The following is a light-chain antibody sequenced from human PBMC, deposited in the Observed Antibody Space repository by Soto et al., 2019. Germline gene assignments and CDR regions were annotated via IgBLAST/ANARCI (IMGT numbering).Light chain of an antibody. V-gene: IGKV1-12*01. CDR3: QQYKNWPRT. Sequence: DIQMTQSPSSVSASVGDRFTITCRASQGISSWLAWYQQKLGQAPRLLIYGASTRATGISARFSGSGSGTEFTLTISSLQSEDFAIYYCQQYKNWPRTFGQGTKVDIK. CDR2: GAS. J-gene: IGKJ1*01. CDR1: QGISSW.